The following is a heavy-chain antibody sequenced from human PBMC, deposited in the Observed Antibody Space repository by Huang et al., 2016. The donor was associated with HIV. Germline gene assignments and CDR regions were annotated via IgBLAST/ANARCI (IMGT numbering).Heavy chain of an antibody. CDR3: AREGRSGWENLDY. Sequence: QVQLQQWGAGLLKPSETLSLTCAVYGGSFSGYYWSWIRQPPGKGLEWIGEINHSRSTNYNPSLTSRVTISVDTSKNQFSLKLSSVTAADTAVYYCAREGRSGWENLDYWGQGTLVTVSS. D-gene: IGHD6-19*01. CDR1: GGSFSGYY. CDR2: INHSRST. V-gene: IGHV4-34*01. J-gene: IGHJ4*02.